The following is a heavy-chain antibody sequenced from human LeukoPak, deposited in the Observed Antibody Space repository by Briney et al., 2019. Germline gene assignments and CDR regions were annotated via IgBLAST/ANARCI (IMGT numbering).Heavy chain of an antibody. V-gene: IGHV1-18*01. CDR1: GYTFTSYG. CDR2: ISAYNGNT. Sequence: ASVKVSCKASGYTFTSYGISWVRQAPGQWLEWMGWISAYNGNTNYAQKLQGRVTMTTDTSTSTAYMELRSLRSDDTVVYYCAREVAAAGSLGWFDPWGQGTLVTVSS. D-gene: IGHD6-13*01. J-gene: IGHJ5*02. CDR3: AREVAAAGSLGWFDP.